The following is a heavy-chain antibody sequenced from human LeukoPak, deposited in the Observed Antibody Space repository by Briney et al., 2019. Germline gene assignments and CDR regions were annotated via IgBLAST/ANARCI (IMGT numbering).Heavy chain of an antibody. V-gene: IGHV1-2*02. CDR2: INPNSGGT. J-gene: IGHJ4*02. CDR3: ARAYYYDSSGYYYPHFDY. CDR1: GYTFTGYY. D-gene: IGHD3-22*01. Sequence: ASVKVSCKASGYTFTGYYMHWVRQAPGQGLEWMGWINPNSGGTNYAQKFQGRVTMTRDTSISTAYMELSRLRPDDTAVYYCARAYYYDSSGYYYPHFDYWGQGTLVTVSS.